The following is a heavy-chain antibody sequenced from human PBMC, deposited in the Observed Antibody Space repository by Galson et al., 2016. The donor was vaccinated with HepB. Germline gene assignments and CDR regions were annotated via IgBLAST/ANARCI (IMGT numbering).Heavy chain of an antibody. CDR3: ARDPASFYYVSRFHPHDY. V-gene: IGHV3-21*01. CDR2: ISSSSSYI. CDR1: GFTFSSHA. J-gene: IGHJ4*02. Sequence: SLRLSCAASGFTFSSHAMNWVRQAPGKGLEWVSYISSSSSYIYYADAVKGRFIISRDNAKKSLYLQMNSLRDEDTAVYYCARDPASFYYVSRFHPHDYWGQGTLVTVSS. D-gene: IGHD3-22*01.